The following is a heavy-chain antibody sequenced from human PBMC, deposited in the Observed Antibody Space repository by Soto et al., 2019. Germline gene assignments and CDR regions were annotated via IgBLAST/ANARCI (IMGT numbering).Heavy chain of an antibody. D-gene: IGHD5-12*01. Sequence: PGGSLRLSCAASGFTFSDHYIAWVRQAPGKGLEWVGRSRNKANGYTTEYAASVKGRFTVSRDESKNSVYMQMNSLKTEDTAVYYCTRVPIIPSYYYGMDVWDQGTTVAVSS. CDR3: TRVPIIPSYYYGMDV. J-gene: IGHJ6*02. CDR1: GFTFSDHY. CDR2: SRNKANGYTT. V-gene: IGHV3-72*01.